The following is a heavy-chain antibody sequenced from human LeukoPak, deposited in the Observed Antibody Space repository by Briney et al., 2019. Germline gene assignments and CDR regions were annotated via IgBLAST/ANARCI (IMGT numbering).Heavy chain of an antibody. CDR2: VRVDGVST. V-gene: IGHV3-64*03. J-gene: IGHJ4*02. CDR1: GFTFSSYA. D-gene: IGHD5-24*01. Sequence: PGGSLRLSCSASGFTFSSYAMHWVRQAPGKGLEYVSSVRVDGVSTYYADSVKGRFTISRDNSKNTLYLQMSSLRAEDTAIYYCATDSSRATADDWGQGTLVTVSS. CDR3: ATDSSRATADD.